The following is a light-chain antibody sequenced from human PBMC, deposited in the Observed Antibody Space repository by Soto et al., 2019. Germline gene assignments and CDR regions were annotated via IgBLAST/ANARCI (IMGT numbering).Light chain of an antibody. V-gene: IGLV2-11*01. CDR1: SSDVGRYYS. Sequence: QSVLTQPRSVSGSPGQSVTISCTGTSSDVGRYYSVSWYQHHPGKAPRLIIYDVSKRSSGVPDRFSGSKSGNTASLTISGLQAEDEADYYCCSYADTFYVFGTGTKLTVL. CDR3: CSYADTFYV. J-gene: IGLJ1*01. CDR2: DVS.